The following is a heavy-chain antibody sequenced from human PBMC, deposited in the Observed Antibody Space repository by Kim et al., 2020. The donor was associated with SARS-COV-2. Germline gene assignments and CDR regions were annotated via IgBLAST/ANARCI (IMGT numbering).Heavy chain of an antibody. CDR2: VTSDGNPA. D-gene: IGHD3-22*01. J-gene: IGHJ4*02. V-gene: IGHV3-23*03. CDR1: GFTFSNYV. CDR3: ATGDTYYEY. Sequence: GGSLRLSCAASGFTFSNYVINWVRQTPGKGLEWVSLVTSDGNPAYYVDSVNGRFTISRDNSKNTLYLQMNSLRAEDAAVYYCATGDTYYEYGGQGALVTVSS.